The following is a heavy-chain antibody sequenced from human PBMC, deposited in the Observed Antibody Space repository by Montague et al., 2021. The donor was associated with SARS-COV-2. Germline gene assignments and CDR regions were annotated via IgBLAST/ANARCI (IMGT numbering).Heavy chain of an antibody. J-gene: IGHJ6*02. CDR3: ARTLLDYYGMDV. Sequence: SLRLSCAASGFTFSSYAMHWVRQAPGKGLEWVAVISYDGSNKYYADSVKGRFTIPRDNSKNTLYLQMNSLRAEDTAVYYCARTLLDYYGMDVWGQGTTVTVSS. CDR1: GFTFSSYA. CDR2: ISYDGSNK. D-gene: IGHD2/OR15-2a*01. V-gene: IGHV3-30-3*01.